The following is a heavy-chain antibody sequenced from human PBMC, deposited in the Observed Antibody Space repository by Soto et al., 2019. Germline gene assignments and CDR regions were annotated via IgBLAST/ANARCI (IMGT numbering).Heavy chain of an antibody. D-gene: IGHD2-21*01. CDR3: AGVASLRGMDV. CDR1: GNSVSSNSAT. Sequence: SQTLSLTCVISGNSVSSNSATRIWIRQSPSRGLEWLGRTYYMSKWYNDYAVSVKSRITINPDTSKNQVSLHFDNEITEATTVNSGAGVASLRGMDVWG. V-gene: IGHV6-1*01. CDR2: TYYMSKWYN. J-gene: IGHJ6*02.